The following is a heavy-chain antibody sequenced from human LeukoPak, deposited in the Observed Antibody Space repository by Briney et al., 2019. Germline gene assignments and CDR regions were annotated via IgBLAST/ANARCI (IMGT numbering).Heavy chain of an antibody. CDR3: ARLAWVYAREVYFDY. Sequence: KPSETLSLTCAVYGGSFSGYYWSWIRQPPGKGLEWIGEINHSGSTNYNPSLKSRVTISVDTSKNQFSPKLSSVTAADTAVYYCARLAWVYAREVYFDYWGQGTLVTVSS. CDR2: INHSGST. CDR1: GGSFSGYY. J-gene: IGHJ4*02. D-gene: IGHD2-8*01. V-gene: IGHV4-34*01.